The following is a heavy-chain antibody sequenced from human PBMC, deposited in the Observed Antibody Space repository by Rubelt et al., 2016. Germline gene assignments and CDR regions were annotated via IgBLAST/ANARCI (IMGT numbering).Heavy chain of an antibody. CDR2: ISSTSSNK. CDR1: RFTFSNYA. CDR3: AGDFLD. D-gene: IGHD2/OR15-2a*01. V-gene: IGHV3-48*01. Sequence: VQLVESGGGVVQPGKSLRLSCVASRFTFSNYAMHWVRQAPGKGLEWLSYISSTSSNKYYSDSVKGRFTFSSDDAKKSLYLERTSLRAEDTAVEYCAGDFLDWGQGILVTVSS. J-gene: IGHJ4*02.